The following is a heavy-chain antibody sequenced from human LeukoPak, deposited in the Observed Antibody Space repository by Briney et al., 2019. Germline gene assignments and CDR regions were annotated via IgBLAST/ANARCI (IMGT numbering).Heavy chain of an antibody. CDR2: ISSSGSTI. CDR1: GFTFSDYY. V-gene: IGHV3-11*04. J-gene: IGHJ4*02. D-gene: IGHD2-2*01. CDR3: ARELVYCSSTSCYGVSGYFDY. Sequence: GGSLRLSCAASGFTFSDYYMSWIRQAPGKGLEWVSYISSSGSTIYYADSVKGRFTISRDNAKNSLYLQMNSLRAEDTAVYYCARELVYCSSTSCYGVSGYFDYWGQGTLVTVSS.